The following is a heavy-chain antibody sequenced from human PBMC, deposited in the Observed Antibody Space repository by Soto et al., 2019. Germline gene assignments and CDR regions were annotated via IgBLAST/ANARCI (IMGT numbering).Heavy chain of an antibody. CDR2: IYYSGST. CDR3: ARRYGGNFDY. V-gene: IGHV4-59*01. D-gene: IGHD1-26*01. Sequence: SETLSLTCTVSCGSISSYYWSWIRQPPGKGLEWIGYIYYSGSTNYNPSLKSRVTISVDTSKNQFSLKLSSVTAADTAVYYCARRYGGNFDYWGQGTLVTVS. CDR1: CGSISSYY. J-gene: IGHJ4*02.